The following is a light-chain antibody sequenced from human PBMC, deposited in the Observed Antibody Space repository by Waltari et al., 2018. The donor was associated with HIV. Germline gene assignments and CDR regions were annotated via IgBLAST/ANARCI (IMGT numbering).Light chain of an antibody. CDR1: SSNIENDN. CDR3: VGWDSRLSGYV. CDR2: KDT. Sequence: TPGQRVTISCSGSSSNIENDNVYWYQQLTGAAPRLLIYKDTQRPSGVPDRFTGSKSGTSASLAISGLRSEDEADYYCVGWDSRLSGYVFGSGTKVTVL. V-gene: IGLV1-47*01. J-gene: IGLJ1*01.